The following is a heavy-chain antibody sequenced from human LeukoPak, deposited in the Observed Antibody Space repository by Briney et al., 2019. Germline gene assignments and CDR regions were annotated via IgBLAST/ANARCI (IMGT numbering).Heavy chain of an antibody. J-gene: IGHJ3*02. V-gene: IGHV3-7*04. D-gene: IGHD2/OR15-2a*01. CDR3: ARTTKYSFDI. CDR1: GFTFSDYW. CDR2: IKHDASEK. Sequence: GGSLRLSCVASGFTFSDYWMGWVRQAPGKGLEWVAHIKHDASEKYYVDSVKGRFTISRDNAKNSLYLSMNSLRSEDTAVYYCARTTKYSFDIWGQGTMVTVSS.